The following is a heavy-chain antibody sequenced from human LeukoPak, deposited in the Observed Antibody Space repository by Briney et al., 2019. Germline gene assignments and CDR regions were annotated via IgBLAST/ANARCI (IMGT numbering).Heavy chain of an antibody. Sequence: GGSLRLSCAASGFRFSGYGMHWVRQAPGKGLEWVAVIWYDGSNKYYADSVKGRFTISRDNSKNTLYLQMDSVRAEDTAVYYCAKDRGTKSDRSSLGWFVTWGQGALVTVSS. CDR3: AKDRGTKSDRSSLGWFVT. CDR1: GFRFSGYG. J-gene: IGHJ5*02. V-gene: IGHV3-33*06. CDR2: IWYDGSNK. D-gene: IGHD3-10*01.